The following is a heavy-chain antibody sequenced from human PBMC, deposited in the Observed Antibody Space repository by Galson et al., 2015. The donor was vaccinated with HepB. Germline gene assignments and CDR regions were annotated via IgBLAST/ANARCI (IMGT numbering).Heavy chain of an antibody. V-gene: IGHV1-3*01. CDR2: INAGNGNT. Sequence: SVKVSCKASGYTFTSYAMHWVRQAPGQRLEWMGWINAGNGNTKYSQKFQGRVTITRDTSASTAYMELSSLRSEDTAVYYCARDGSVLRFLGWFYGTNWFDPWGQGTLVTVSS. CDR3: ARDGSVLRFLGWFYGTNWFDP. J-gene: IGHJ5*02. D-gene: IGHD3-3*01. CDR1: GYTFTSYA.